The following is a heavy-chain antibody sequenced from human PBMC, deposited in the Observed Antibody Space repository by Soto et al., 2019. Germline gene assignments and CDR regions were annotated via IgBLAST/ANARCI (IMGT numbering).Heavy chain of an antibody. CDR1: GFTFSSYS. Sequence: EVQLVESGGGLVKPGGSLRLSCAASGFTFSSYSMNWVRQAPGKGLEWVSSISSSSSYIYYADSVKGRFTISRDNAKNSLYLQMNSLRAEDTAVYYCVRDTAVAGTGSRDYYYGMDVWGQGTTVTVSS. CDR3: VRDTAVAGTGSRDYYYGMDV. D-gene: IGHD6-19*01. CDR2: ISSSSSYI. J-gene: IGHJ6*02. V-gene: IGHV3-21*01.